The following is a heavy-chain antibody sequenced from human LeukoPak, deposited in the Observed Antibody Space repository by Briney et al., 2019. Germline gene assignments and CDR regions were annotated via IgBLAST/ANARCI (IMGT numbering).Heavy chain of an antibody. CDR2: IYTSGST. J-gene: IGHJ5*01. Sequence: SETLSLTCTVSGGSISTYYWSWVRQPAGKGLEWIGRIYTSGSTNYNPSLKSRVTISVDTSKNQFSLKLSSVTAADTAVYYCVRGPGYNWFDSWGQGTLVTVSS. V-gene: IGHV4-4*07. D-gene: IGHD3-10*01. CDR1: GGSISTYY. CDR3: VRGPGYNWFDS.